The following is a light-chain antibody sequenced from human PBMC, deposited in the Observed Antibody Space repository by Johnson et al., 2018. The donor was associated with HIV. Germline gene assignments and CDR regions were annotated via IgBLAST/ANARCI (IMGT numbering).Light chain of an antibody. V-gene: IGLV1-51*01. J-gene: IGLJ1*01. CDR2: DNN. CDR3: GTWDRSRSGV. CDR1: SSNIGNNY. Sequence: QSVLTQPPSVSAAPGQKVTISCSGSSSNIGNNYVSWYQQLPGTAPKLLIYDNNKRPSGIPDRFSGSKSGTSATLGITGLRTGAEADYYCGTWDRSRSGVFGTGTKVTVL.